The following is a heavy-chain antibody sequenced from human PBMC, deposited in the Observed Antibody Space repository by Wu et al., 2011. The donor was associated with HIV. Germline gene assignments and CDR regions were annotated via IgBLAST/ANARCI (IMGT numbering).Heavy chain of an antibody. Sequence: QSGAEVKKPGTAVKISCKISGYKFSDYYIHWVRQAPGQGLEWMGWISAYNGDTKYAQKLQGRVTMTTDTSTSTAYMELRSLRSDDTAFYYCARDSYYYDSSGGPGGYWGQGILVTVSS. CDR1: GYKFSDYY. CDR3: ARDSYYYDSSGGPGGY. CDR2: ISAYNGDT. D-gene: IGHD3-22*01. V-gene: IGHV1-18*04. J-gene: IGHJ4*02.